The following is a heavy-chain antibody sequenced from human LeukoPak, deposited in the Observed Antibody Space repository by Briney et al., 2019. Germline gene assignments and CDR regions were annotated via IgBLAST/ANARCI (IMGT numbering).Heavy chain of an antibody. CDR2: IDPSDGST. CDR1: GYTFTSYY. Sequence: EASVKVSCKASGYTFTSYYMHWVRQAPGQGLEWKGIIDPSDGSTSCAQKFQGRVTMTRDRSTSTVYMELSSLRSEDTAVYYCARSKKKFDYWGQGTLVTVSS. CDR3: ARSKKKFDY. V-gene: IGHV1-46*01. J-gene: IGHJ4*02.